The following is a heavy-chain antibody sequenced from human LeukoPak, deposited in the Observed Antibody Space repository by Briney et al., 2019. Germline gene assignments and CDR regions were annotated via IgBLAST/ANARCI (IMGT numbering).Heavy chain of an antibody. CDR3: ARDPDYATQVGYFDY. V-gene: IGHV3-30-3*01. J-gene: IGHJ4*02. CDR2: ISYDGSNK. D-gene: IGHD4-17*01. Sequence: GGSLRLSCAASGFTFSRYALHWVRQTPGRGLEWVAIISYDGSNKYYAVSVKGRFTISRDNSKNTLYLQMNSLRAEDTAVYYCARDPDYATQVGYFDYWGQGTLVTVSS. CDR1: GFTFSRYA.